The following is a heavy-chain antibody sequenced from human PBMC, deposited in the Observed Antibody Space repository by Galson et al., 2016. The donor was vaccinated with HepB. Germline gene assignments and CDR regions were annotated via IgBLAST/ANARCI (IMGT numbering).Heavy chain of an antibody. CDR3: ARGTVTPFHYYYYYMDV. CDR2: INPSGGST. CDR1: GYTFTSYY. D-gene: IGHD4-17*01. J-gene: IGHJ6*03. V-gene: IGHV1-46*01. Sequence: SVKVSCKASGYTFTSYYMRWVRQAPGQGLEWMGKINPSGGSTRYAQKFQGRVTMTRDTSTSTVYMELSSLRSEDTAVYYCARGTVTPFHYYYYYMDVWGKGTTVTVSS.